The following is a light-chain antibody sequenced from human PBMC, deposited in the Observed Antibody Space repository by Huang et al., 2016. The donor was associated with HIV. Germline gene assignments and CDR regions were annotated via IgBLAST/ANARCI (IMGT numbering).Light chain of an antibody. CDR1: QSVSSY. CDR3: QQRSNWPGT. Sequence: EIILTQSPATLSLFPGERATLSCRASQSVSSYVAWYQQKPGQTPRLLIYDASKRATGIPARFSGSGSATDFTLTISSLEPEDFAVYYCQQRSNWPGTFGQGTKVEV. J-gene: IGKJ1*01. V-gene: IGKV3-11*01. CDR2: DAS.